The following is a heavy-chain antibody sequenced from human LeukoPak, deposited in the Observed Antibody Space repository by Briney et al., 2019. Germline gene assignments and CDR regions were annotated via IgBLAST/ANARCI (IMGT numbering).Heavy chain of an antibody. CDR2: ITGTGGSI. D-gene: IGHD6-19*01. Sequence: PGGSLRLSCAASGFTFGSYAMSWVRQAPGKGLEWVSAITGTGGSIYYAASVKGRFTVSRDNSKNTLYLQMSSLRAEDTAMYYCAKVRDTRDWYKDAFDIWGQGTRVTVSS. V-gene: IGHV3-23*01. J-gene: IGHJ3*02. CDR1: GFTFGSYA. CDR3: AKVRDTRDWYKDAFDI.